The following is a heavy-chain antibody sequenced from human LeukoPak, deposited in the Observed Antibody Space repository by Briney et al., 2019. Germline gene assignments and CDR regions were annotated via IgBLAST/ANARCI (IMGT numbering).Heavy chain of an antibody. V-gene: IGHV5-51*01. CDR2: IYPGDSDT. Sequence: GESLKISCKGSGYSFTSYWIGWVRQMPGKGLEWMGIIYPGDSDTRYSPSFQGQVTISADKSISTAYLQWSSLKASDTAMYYCARHLTTGYDGLSGMDVWGQGTTVTVSS. D-gene: IGHD4-17*01. CDR1: GYSFTSYW. J-gene: IGHJ6*02. CDR3: ARHLTTGYDGLSGMDV.